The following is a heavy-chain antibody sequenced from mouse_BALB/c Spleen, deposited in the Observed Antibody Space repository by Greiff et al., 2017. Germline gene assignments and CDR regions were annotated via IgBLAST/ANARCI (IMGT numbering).Heavy chain of an antibody. V-gene: IGHV2-6-7*01. Sequence: QVQLKESGPGLVAPSQSLSITCTVSGFSLTGYGVNWVRQPPGKGLEWLGMIWGDGSTDYNSALKSRLSISKDNSKSQVFLKMNSLQTDDTARYYCARDEGIYDGYSFAYWGQGTLVTVSA. CDR1: GFSLTGYG. CDR3: ARDEGIYDGYSFAY. CDR2: IWGDGST. J-gene: IGHJ3*01. D-gene: IGHD2-3*01.